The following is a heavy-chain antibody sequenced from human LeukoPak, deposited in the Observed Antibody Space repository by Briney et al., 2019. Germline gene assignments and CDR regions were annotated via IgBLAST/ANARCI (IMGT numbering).Heavy chain of an antibody. D-gene: IGHD3-10*01. J-gene: IGHJ6*03. V-gene: IGHV4-59*01. CDR1: GGSISSYY. CDR2: IYYSGST. CDR3: ARDRVRGHYYYYHYMDI. Sequence: SETLSLTCTVSGGSISSYYWSWIRQPPGKGPEWLGYIYYSGSTNYNPSLKSRVTISVDTSKNQFSLKLSSVTAADTAVYYCARDRVRGHYYYYHYMDICGKGTTFTVSS.